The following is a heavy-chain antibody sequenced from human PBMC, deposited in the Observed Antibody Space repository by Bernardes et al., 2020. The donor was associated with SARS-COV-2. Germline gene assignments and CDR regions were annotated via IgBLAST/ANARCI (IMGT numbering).Heavy chain of an antibody. J-gene: IGHJ4*02. D-gene: IGHD3-10*01. CDR1: VGSISSTIYY. CDR2: IYYRGNT. V-gene: IGHV4-39*01. Sequence: EPLSITYTVAVGSISSTIYYWGCISQPPGKGLEWIGNIYYRGNTYYNPSLKSRVTISVDRSKNQFSLTLSSVTAADTAVYYCARLELLWFDVDVWGQGTLGTVSS. CDR3: ARLELLWFDVDV.